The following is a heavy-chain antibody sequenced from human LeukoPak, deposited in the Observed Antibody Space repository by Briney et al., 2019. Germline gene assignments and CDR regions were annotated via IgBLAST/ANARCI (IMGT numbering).Heavy chain of an antibody. V-gene: IGHV3-74*01. CDR1: GFTFSSYW. D-gene: IGHD2-2*01. J-gene: IGHJ5*02. CDR3: ARDVGYQLLSGWFDP. CDR2: INSDGSST. Sequence: GGSLRLSCAASGFTFSSYWMHWVRQAPGKGLVWVSRINSDGSSTSYADSVKGRFTIPRDNAKNTLYLQMDSLRAEDTAVYYCARDVGYQLLSGWFDPWGQGTLVTVSS.